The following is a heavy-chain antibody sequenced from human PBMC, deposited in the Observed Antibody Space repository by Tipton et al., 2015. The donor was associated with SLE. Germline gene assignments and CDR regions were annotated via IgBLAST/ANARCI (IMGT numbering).Heavy chain of an antibody. D-gene: IGHD3-22*01. CDR1: GFTFSSYA. V-gene: IGHV3-23*01. J-gene: IGHJ2*01. Sequence: SLRLSCAASGFTFSSYAMSWVRQAPGKGLEWVSAISGSGGSTYYADSVKGRFTISRDNSKNTLYLHMNSLRAEDTAVYYCAKAIGSHWYFDLWGRGTLVTVSS. CDR3: AKAIGSHWYFDL. CDR2: ISGSGGST.